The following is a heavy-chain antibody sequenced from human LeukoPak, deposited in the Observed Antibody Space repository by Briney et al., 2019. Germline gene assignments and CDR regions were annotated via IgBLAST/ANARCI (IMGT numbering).Heavy chain of an antibody. CDR2: IQQDGSQK. J-gene: IGHJ4*02. V-gene: IGHV3-7*01. CDR1: GFTFNNYW. CDR3: VRDSYTNPWHEEGRDF. Sequence: GGSLRLSCVASGFTFNNYWMTWVRQAPGKGLEWVANIQQDGSQKTYVDSVRGRFTISRDNAKNSLYLQMNSVRAEDTAVYYCVRDSYTNPWHEEGRDFWGQGTLVTVSS. D-gene: IGHD2-2*02.